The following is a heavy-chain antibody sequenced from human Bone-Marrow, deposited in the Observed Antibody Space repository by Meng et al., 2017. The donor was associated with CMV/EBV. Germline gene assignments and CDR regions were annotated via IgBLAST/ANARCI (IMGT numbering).Heavy chain of an antibody. Sequence: GSLRLSCAVYGGSFSGYYWSWIRQPPGKGLEWIGEINHSGSTNYNPSLKSRVTISVATSKNQFSLKLSSVTAADTAVYYCARSEVIVSSTSWRAWGFDPWGKGTLVTVSS. V-gene: IGHV4-34*01. CDR2: INHSGST. CDR3: ARSEVIVSSTSWRAWGFDP. D-gene: IGHD2-2*01. J-gene: IGHJ5*02. CDR1: GGSFSGYY.